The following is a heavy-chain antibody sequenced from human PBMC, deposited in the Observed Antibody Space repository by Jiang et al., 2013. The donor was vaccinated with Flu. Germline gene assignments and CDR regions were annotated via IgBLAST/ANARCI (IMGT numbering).Heavy chain of an antibody. V-gene: IGHV4-39*07. D-gene: IGHD3-10*01. J-gene: IGHJ4*02. Sequence: SLSCTVSGGSIISENSYWGWIRQPPGKGLEWIGSIYCGGSSYYNPSLKSRVIISVDTSKKQFSLKLSSVTAADTAVYYCASQHWDHGVGSYYMSHWGQGTLVTVSS. CDR3: ASQHWDHGVGSYYMSH. CDR1: GGSIISENSY. CDR2: IYCGGSS.